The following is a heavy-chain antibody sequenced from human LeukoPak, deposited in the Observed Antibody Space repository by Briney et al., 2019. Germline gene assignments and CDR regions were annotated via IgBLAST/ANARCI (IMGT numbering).Heavy chain of an antibody. CDR3: ARYVVSGSGRYYFDY. D-gene: IGHD3-10*01. CDR1: GGSISSSNYY. Sequence: NPSETLSLTCAVSGGSISSSNYYWSWIRQPPGRELEWIASINYGGTTYYKPSLKSRVTISVDTSKNHFSLRLSPVTAADTAVYLCARYVVSGSGRYYFDYWGQGSLVTVSS. V-gene: IGHV4-39*02. J-gene: IGHJ4*02. CDR2: INYGGTT.